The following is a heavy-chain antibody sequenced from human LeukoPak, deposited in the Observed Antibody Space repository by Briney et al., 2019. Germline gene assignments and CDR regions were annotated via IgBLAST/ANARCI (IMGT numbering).Heavy chain of an antibody. J-gene: IGHJ4*02. CDR2: ISSSSSYI. D-gene: IGHD1-26*01. V-gene: IGHV3-21*01. Sequence: GGSLRLSCAASGFTSSSYSMNWVRQAPGKGLEWVSSISSSSSYIYYADSVKGRFTISRDNAKNSLYLQMNSLRAEDTAVYYCARAMIVGATKGDYWGQGTLVTVSS. CDR3: ARAMIVGATKGDY. CDR1: GFTSSSYS.